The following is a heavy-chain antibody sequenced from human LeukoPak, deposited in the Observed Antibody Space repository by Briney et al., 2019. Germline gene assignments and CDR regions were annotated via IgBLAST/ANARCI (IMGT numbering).Heavy chain of an antibody. CDR3: SRLRPAGTESYFYYGMDV. V-gene: IGHV3-73*01. Sequence: GGSLRLSCAGSGFTFSDSAIHWVRQASGRGLEWVGRIRSKAGSYATAYAASVNGRFTISRDDSKNTAYLEMNSLKTEDTAVYYCSRLRPAGTESYFYYGMDVWGQGTTVTVSS. CDR2: IRSKAGSYAT. J-gene: IGHJ6*02. CDR1: GFTFSDSA. D-gene: IGHD6-13*01.